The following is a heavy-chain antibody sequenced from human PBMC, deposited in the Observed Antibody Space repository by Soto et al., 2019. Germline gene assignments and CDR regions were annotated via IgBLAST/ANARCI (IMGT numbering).Heavy chain of an antibody. CDR2: ISATSDST. CDR3: VRAVASAGSY. D-gene: IGHD3-10*01. CDR1: GFTFSSYA. V-gene: IGHV3-23*01. Sequence: EVQLLESGGGLVQPGGSLRLSCVASGFTFSSYAMSWVRQPPGKGLEWISAISATSDSTYYADSVKGRFTISRDNSKSTLYLQMISLRVEDTAVYYCVRAVASAGSYWGQGTLVTVSS. J-gene: IGHJ4*02.